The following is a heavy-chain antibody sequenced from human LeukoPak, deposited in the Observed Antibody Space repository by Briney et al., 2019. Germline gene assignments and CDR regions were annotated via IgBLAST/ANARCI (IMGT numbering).Heavy chain of an antibody. J-gene: IGHJ4*02. Sequence: GGSLILSCAASGFTFSNYAMSWVRQAPGKGLEWVSAISGSGGSTYYADSVKGRFTISRDTSKNMLYLQMNSLRAEDTAVYYCASVGGSGADYWGQGTLVTVSS. CDR1: GFTFSNYA. CDR3: ASVGGSGADY. D-gene: IGHD6-19*01. CDR2: ISGSGGST. V-gene: IGHV3-23*01.